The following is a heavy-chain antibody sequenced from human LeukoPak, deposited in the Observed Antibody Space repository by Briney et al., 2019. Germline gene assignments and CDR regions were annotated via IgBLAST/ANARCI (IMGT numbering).Heavy chain of an antibody. V-gene: IGHV4-61*02. J-gene: IGHJ4*02. CDR3: ARVWSYRNDY. Sequence: SETLSLTCTVSGGSISSGSYYWSWIRQPAGKGLEWIGRIYTSGSTNYNPSLKSRVTMSVDTSKNQFSLKLSSVTAADTAVYYCARVWSYRNDYWGQGTLVTVSS. CDR1: GGSISSGSYY. D-gene: IGHD1-26*01. CDR2: IYTSGST.